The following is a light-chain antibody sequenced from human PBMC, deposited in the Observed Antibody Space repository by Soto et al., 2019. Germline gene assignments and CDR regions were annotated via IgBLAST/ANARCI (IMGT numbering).Light chain of an antibody. CDR2: GAS. CDR1: QSVSSSS. J-gene: IGKJ3*01. Sequence: IVLTQSPGTLSLSPGERATLSCRASQSVSSSSLAWYQQKPGQAPRLLIYGASGRATGIPDRFRGSGSGTDFTLTISRLEPEDFAVYYCQQYGSSPLFTFGPGTKVDIK. V-gene: IGKV3-20*01. CDR3: QQYGSSPLFT.